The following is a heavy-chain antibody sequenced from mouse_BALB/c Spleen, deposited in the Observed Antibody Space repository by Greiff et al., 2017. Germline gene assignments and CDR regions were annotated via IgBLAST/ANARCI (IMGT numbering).Heavy chain of an antibody. J-gene: IGHJ3*01. CDR1: GFTFSSFG. CDR2: ISSGSSTI. V-gene: IGHV5-17*02. Sequence: EVKLVESGGGLVQPGGSRKLSCAASGFTFSSFGMHWVRQAPEKGLEWVAYISSGSSTIYYADTVKGRFTISRDNPKNTLFLQMTSLRSEDTAMYYCARFGNYGAWFAYWGQGTLVTVSA. D-gene: IGHD2-1*01. CDR3: ARFGNYGAWFAY.